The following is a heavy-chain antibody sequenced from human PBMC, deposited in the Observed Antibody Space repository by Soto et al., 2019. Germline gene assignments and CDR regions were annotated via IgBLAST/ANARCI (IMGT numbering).Heavy chain of an antibody. J-gene: IGHJ3*02. CDR2: ISSSGSTI. D-gene: IGHD3-16*02. CDR3: AGHYDYIWGSYRKRGGAFDI. CDR1: GFTFSDYY. Sequence: QVQLVESGGGLVKPGGSLRLSCAASGFTFSDYYMSWIRQAPGKGLEWVSYISSSGSTIYYADSVKGRFTISRDNAKKSLNLQMNSLRAEDTAVYYVAGHYDYIWGSYRKRGGAFDIWGQGTMVTVSS. V-gene: IGHV3-11*01.